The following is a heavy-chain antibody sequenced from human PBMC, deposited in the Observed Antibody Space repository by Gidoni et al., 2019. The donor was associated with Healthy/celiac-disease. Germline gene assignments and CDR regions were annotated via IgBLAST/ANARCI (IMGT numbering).Heavy chain of an antibody. CDR3: AREGDYYDSSGHRTDAFDI. D-gene: IGHD3-22*01. J-gene: IGHJ3*02. CDR2: IWYDGSNK. Sequence: QVQLVESGGGVVQPGRSLRLSCAASGFTFSSYGMHWVRQAPGKGLEWVAVIWYDGSNKYYADSVKGRFTISRDNSKNTLYLQMNSLRAEDTAVYYCAREGDYYDSSGHRTDAFDIWGQGTMVTVSS. CDR1: GFTFSSYG. V-gene: IGHV3-33*01.